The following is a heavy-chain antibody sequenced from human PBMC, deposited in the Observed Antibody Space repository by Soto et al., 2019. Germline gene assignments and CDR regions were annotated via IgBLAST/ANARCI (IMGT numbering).Heavy chain of an antibody. J-gene: IGHJ6*02. CDR3: ASPPAPLGYCSSTSCPRGLYGMDV. V-gene: IGHV1-69*13. CDR2: IIPIFGTA. Sequence: ASVKVSCKASGGTFSSYAISWVRQAPGQGLEWMGGIIPIFGTANYAQKFQGRVTITADESTSTAYMELSSLRSEDTAVYYCASPPAPLGYCSSTSCPRGLYGMDVWGRGYTVTVSS. CDR1: GGTFSSYA. D-gene: IGHD2-2*01.